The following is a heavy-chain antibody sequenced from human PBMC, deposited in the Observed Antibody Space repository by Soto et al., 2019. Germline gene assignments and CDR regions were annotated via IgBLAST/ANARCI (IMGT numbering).Heavy chain of an antibody. Sequence: GGSLRLSCAASGFSFSSYAMHWVRQAPGKGLEWVAIISYDGSKKYYADSVKGRITVSRDNPKNPLYLQMDSLRAEDTAVYFCARDSSPHYDILTGYFDYYFDYWGQGTLVTVSS. D-gene: IGHD3-9*01. J-gene: IGHJ4*02. V-gene: IGHV3-30-3*01. CDR2: ISYDGSKK. CDR3: ARDSSPHYDILTGYFDYYFDY. CDR1: GFSFSSYA.